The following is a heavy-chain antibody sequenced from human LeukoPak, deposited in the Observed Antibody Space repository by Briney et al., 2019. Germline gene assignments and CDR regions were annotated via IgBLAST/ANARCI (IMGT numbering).Heavy chain of an antibody. J-gene: IGHJ5*01. CDR2: IRPDGDNK. Sequence: GGSLRLSCAGPGFSFSSYGMHWVRQAPGKGLEWVAFIRPDGDNKYYADSVKSRFTISRDNSKNTLYLQMNSLRAEDTAVHYCARARRSGGITLIRGVKDRGWFDSWGQGTLVTVSS. D-gene: IGHD3-10*01. CDR3: ARARRSGGITLIRGVKDRGWFDS. CDR1: GFSFSSYG. V-gene: IGHV3-30*02.